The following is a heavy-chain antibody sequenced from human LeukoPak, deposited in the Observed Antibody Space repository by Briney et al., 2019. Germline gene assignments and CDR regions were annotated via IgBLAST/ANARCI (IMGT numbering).Heavy chain of an antibody. CDR2: IFPSGGEI. Sequence: GGSLRLSCAASGFTFSTFAMIWVRQPPGKGLEWVSSIFPSGGEIHYADSVRGRFTISRDNSKSTLSLQMNSLRAEDTAIYYCAKGPSQLRYFDWLLSAFDYWGQGTLVTVSS. CDR1: GFTFSTFA. CDR3: AKGPSQLRYFDWLLSAFDY. V-gene: IGHV3-23*01. D-gene: IGHD3-9*01. J-gene: IGHJ4*02.